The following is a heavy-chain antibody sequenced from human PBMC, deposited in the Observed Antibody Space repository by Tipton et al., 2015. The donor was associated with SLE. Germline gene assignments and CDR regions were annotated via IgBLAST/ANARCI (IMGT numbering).Heavy chain of an antibody. CDR3: ARGYYYDTTGYRSWMDP. V-gene: IGHV4-4*07. D-gene: IGHD3-22*01. J-gene: IGHJ5*02. CDR1: GGHFSGYF. CDR2: IYTSGST. Sequence: TLSLTCAVSGGHFSGYFWSWIRQSAGKGLEWIGRIYTSGSTKYNPSLKSRVTLSLDTSKNQFSLNLNSVTAADTAVYYCARGYYYDTTGYRSWMDPWGQGTLVTVSS.